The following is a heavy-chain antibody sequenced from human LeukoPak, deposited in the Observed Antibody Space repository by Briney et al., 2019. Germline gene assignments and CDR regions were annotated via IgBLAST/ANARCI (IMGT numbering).Heavy chain of an antibody. J-gene: IGHJ4*02. CDR2: IYYSGST. CDR3: ARGTYYYDSSGYSSPANFDY. Sequence: SQTLSLTCTVSGGSISSGDYYWSWIRQPPGKGLEWIGYIYYSGSTYYNPSLKSRVTISVDTSKNQFSLKLSSVTAADTAVYYCARGTYYYDSSGYSSPANFDYWGQGTLVTVSS. D-gene: IGHD3-22*01. V-gene: IGHV4-30-4*01. CDR1: GGSISSGDYY.